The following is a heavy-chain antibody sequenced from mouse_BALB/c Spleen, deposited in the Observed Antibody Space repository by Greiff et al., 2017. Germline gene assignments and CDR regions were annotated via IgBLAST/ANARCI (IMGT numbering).Heavy chain of an antibody. CDR3: TRVYYYGSRRYAMDY. D-gene: IGHD1-1*01. CDR1: GFTFSNYW. J-gene: IGHJ4*01. V-gene: IGHV6-6*02. CDR2: IRLKSNNYAT. Sequence: EVKLVESGGGLVQPGGSMKLSCVASGFTFSNYWMNWVRQSPEKGLEWVAEIRLKSNNYATHYAESVKGRFTISRDDSKSSVYLQMNNLRAEDTGIYYCTRVYYYGSRRYAMDYWGQGTSVTVSS.